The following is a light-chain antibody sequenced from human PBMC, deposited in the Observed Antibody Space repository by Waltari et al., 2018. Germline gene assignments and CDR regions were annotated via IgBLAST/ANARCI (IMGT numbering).Light chain of an antibody. V-gene: IGKV1-33*01. CDR2: DTS. Sequence: DIQVTQSPSSLSASVGDRVTITCQASQDISNYLNWYQPKPGKAPKLLIYDTSHLQTVFPSRFSGSVGGTDFTFTISSLQPEDIATYYCQQYENFPVTFGQGTRLEIK. CDR1: QDISNY. J-gene: IGKJ5*01. CDR3: QQYENFPVT.